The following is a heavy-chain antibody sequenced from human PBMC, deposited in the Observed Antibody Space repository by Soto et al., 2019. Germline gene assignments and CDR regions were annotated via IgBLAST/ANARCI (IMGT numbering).Heavy chain of an antibody. V-gene: IGHV3-30*18. CDR2: IPHDGTNK. J-gene: IGHJ6*02. CDR1: GFTFSSYG. Sequence: QVQLVESGGGVVQPGRSLRLSCAASGFTFSSYGMHWVRQAPGKGLEWVAVIPHDGTNKYYGDSVKGRFTISRDDSKNTLYLQMNSLRAEDTAVSYCAKNKFCSSTSCHYYGMDVWGQGTTVTVSS. D-gene: IGHD2-2*01. CDR3: AKNKFCSSTSCHYYGMDV.